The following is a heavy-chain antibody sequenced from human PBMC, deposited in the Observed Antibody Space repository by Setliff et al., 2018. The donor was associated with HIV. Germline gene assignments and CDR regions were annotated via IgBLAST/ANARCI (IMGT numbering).Heavy chain of an antibody. CDR2: MYYSGST. V-gene: IGHV4-39*02. D-gene: IGHD5-12*01. J-gene: IGHJ5*02. CDR3: VFGLRFSPFDS. CDR1: GGSISGSSYY. Sequence: SETLSLTCIVSGGSISGSSYYWGWIRQSPGKGLEWIGNMYYSGSTYYNPSLKSRVTISVDTSKNHLSLKLTSVTAADTGLYYCVFGLRFSPFDSWGQGTLVT.